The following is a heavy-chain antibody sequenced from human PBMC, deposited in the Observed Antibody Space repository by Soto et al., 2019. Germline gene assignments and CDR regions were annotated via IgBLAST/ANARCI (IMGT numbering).Heavy chain of an antibody. CDR2: IKAYSGNT. CDR1: GYPFATST. CDR3: AIADYGDDDY. J-gene: IGHJ4*02. D-gene: IGHD4-17*01. Sequence: GPEAQKPGASVKVSCKASGYPFATSTISWLRQAPGQGPEWMGWIKAYSGNTNYAQKLQGRFTMTTDTSTSTAYMELRSLTTDDTAIYYCAIADYGDDDYWGQGPLVTVSS. V-gene: IGHV1-18*01.